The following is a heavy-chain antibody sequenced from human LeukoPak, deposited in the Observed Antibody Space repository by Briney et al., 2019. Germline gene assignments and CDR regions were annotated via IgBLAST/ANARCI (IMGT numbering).Heavy chain of an antibody. CDR3: ARFRAAMVL. CDR1: GGSFSGYY. D-gene: IGHD5-18*01. CDR2: INHSGST. Sequence: SETLSLTCAVYGGSFSGYYWSWIRQPPGKGLEWIGEINHSGSTNYNPSLKSRVTISVDTSKNQFSLKLSSVTAADTAVYYCARFRAAMVLWGQGTLVTVSS. V-gene: IGHV4-34*01. J-gene: IGHJ4*02.